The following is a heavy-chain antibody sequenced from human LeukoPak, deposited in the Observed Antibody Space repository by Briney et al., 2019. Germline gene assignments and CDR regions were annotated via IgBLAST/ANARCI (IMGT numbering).Heavy chain of an antibody. J-gene: IGHJ4*02. CDR1: GFTFSSYS. Sequence: GSLRLSCAASGFTFSSYSMNWVRQAPGKGLEWVSSISSSSSYIYYADSVKGRFTISRDNAKNSLYLQMNSLRAEDTAVYYCARGGPTVVTSPFDYWGQGTLVTVSS. CDR2: ISSSSSYI. V-gene: IGHV3-21*01. D-gene: IGHD4-23*01. CDR3: ARGGPTVVTSPFDY.